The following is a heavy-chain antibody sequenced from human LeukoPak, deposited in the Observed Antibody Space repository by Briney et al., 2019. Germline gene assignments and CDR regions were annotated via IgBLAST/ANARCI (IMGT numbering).Heavy chain of an antibody. V-gene: IGHV3-30*04. CDR1: GLTFSTYV. CDR3: ARERIRAVAGSGYFDY. J-gene: IGHJ4*02. Sequence: GGSLRLSCTASGLTFSTYVMHWVRQAPGKGLEWVAVISKDGINKYYADSVKGRVTISRDNSKNTLYLQMNSLRAEDTAVYYCARERIRAVAGSGYFDYWGQGTLVTVSS. D-gene: IGHD6-19*01. CDR2: ISKDGINK.